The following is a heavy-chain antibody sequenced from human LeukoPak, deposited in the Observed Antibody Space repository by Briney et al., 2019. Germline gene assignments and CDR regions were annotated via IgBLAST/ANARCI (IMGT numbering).Heavy chain of an antibody. CDR1: GGSTSSTSYY. Sequence: PSETLSLTCSVSGGSTSSTSYYWGWIRQPPGKGLEWIGEIYHSGSTNYNPSLKSRVTMSVDKSKSQFSLNLTSVTAADTALYYCASGGYWGQGTLVTVSS. V-gene: IGHV4-39*07. CDR2: IYHSGST. J-gene: IGHJ4*02. CDR3: ASGGY. D-gene: IGHD3-16*01.